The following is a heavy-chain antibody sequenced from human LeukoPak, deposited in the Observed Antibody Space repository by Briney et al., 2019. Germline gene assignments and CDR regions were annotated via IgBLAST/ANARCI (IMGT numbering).Heavy chain of an antibody. CDR3: ASGYDFWSGYYEGIFDI. D-gene: IGHD3-3*01. CDR2: IYYSGST. J-gene: IGHJ3*02. CDR1: GGSISSGDYY. V-gene: IGHV4-30-4*08. Sequence: PSETLSLTYTVSGGSISSGDYYWSWIRQPPGKGLEWIGYIYYSGSTYYNPSLKSRVTISVDTSKNQFSLKLSSVTAADTAVYYCASGYDFWSGYYEGIFDIWGQGTMVTVSS.